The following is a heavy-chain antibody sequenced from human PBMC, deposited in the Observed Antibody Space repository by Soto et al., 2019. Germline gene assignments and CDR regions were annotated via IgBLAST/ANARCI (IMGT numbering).Heavy chain of an antibody. Sequence: GGSLRLSCAASGIPFSTTYMNWVRQAPGKGLEWVGRIKSKIVGETTDYSAPVKGRFALSRDDSKNTVSLQMNSLKSEDTGIYYCTTDNCGSSTCYLNYWGQGALVTVSS. J-gene: IGHJ4*02. V-gene: IGHV3-15*07. CDR1: GIPFSTTY. D-gene: IGHD2-2*01. CDR2: IKSKIVGETT. CDR3: TTDNCGSSTCYLNY.